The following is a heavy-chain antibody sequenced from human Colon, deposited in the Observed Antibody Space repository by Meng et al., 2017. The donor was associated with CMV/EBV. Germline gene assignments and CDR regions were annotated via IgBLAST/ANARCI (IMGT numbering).Heavy chain of an antibody. V-gene: IGHV3-21*01. CDR3: LYSSLMTHGMDV. CDR1: GFTFSTYT. D-gene: IGHD6-13*01. Sequence: GGSLRLSCVGSGFTFSTYTMYWVRQAPGKGLEWVAYISGSSTYIFYADSVKGRFTISRDNAKNSLFLQMNSLRAEDTAVYYCLYSSLMTHGMDVWGQGTAVTVSS. J-gene: IGHJ6*02. CDR2: ISGSSTYI.